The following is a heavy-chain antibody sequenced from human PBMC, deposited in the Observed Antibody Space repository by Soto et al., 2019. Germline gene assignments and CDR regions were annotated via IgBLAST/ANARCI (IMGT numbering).Heavy chain of an antibody. CDR1: VGSISSYY. D-gene: IGHD6-19*01. J-gene: IGHJ4*02. V-gene: IGHV4-59*01. CDR3: ALTQPGGGYLVLFDY. CDR2: IYYSGST. Sequence: SETLSLTCTVSVGSISSYYWSWIRQPPGKGLEWIGYIYYSGSTNYNPSLKSRVTISVDTSKNQFSLKLSSVTAADTAVYYCALTQPGGGYLVLFDYRGQRTPVPVSS.